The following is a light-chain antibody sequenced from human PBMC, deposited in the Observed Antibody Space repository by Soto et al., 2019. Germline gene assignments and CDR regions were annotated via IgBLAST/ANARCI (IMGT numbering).Light chain of an antibody. V-gene: IGKV3-15*01. Sequence: EIVVTQSPATLSVSPGERATLSCRASQSVSGNLAWYQQKPGQAPRLLIYGASTRATGIPARFSGSGSGTEFSLTISSLQSEDFAVFYCQQYDNWPGTFGQGTKVDIK. CDR2: GAS. CDR3: QQYDNWPGT. CDR1: QSVSGN. J-gene: IGKJ1*01.